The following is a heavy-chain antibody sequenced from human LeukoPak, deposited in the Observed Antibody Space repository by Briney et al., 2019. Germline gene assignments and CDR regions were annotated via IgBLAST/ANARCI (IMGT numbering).Heavy chain of an antibody. V-gene: IGHV4-59*08. CDR1: GGSISNYY. CDR3: ARHASGDYGNTFHI. J-gene: IGHJ3*02. D-gene: IGHD4-17*01. CDR2: IFNSGST. Sequence: SETLSLTCTVSGGSISNYYWSWVRQPPGMGLEGIGYIFNSGSTTYNPSLKSRVIISVDTSRNQFSLRLSSVTAADTAVYYCARHASGDYGNTFHIWGQGTMVTVSS.